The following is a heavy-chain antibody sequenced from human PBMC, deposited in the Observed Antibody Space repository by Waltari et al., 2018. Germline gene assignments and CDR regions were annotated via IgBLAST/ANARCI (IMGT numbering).Heavy chain of an antibody. D-gene: IGHD3-3*01. J-gene: IGHJ5*02. CDR3: ARGRDVHAYYDFNWFDP. CDR2: MNPNMGDP. V-gene: IGHV1-8*02. CDR1: GYTFNTYE. Sequence: VQLVQSGAEVMKPGASVKLSCTASGYTFNTYEINWLRQAPGQGLEWMGWMNPNMGDPGREQKFHGADTLTRDTSRSTAYMGLTSRTSDNSALYFCARGRDVHAYYDFNWFDPWGHGTLVTVSS.